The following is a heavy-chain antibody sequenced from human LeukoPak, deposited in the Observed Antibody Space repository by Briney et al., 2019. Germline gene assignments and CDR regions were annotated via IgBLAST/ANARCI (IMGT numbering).Heavy chain of an antibody. J-gene: IGHJ4*02. CDR3: AAGRDGYNFWGDLSPHY. D-gene: IGHD5-24*01. CDR1: GFTFTSSA. Sequence: ASVKVSCKASGFTFTSSAMQWVRQARGQRLEWIGWIVGGSGNTNYAQKFQERVTITRDMSTSTAYMELSSLRSEDTAVYYCAAGRDGYNFWGDLSPHYWGQGTLVTVSS. V-gene: IGHV1-58*02. CDR2: IVGGSGNT.